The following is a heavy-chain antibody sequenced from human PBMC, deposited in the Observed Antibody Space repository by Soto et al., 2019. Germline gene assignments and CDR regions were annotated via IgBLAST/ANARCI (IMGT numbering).Heavy chain of an antibody. D-gene: IGHD5-12*01. CDR1: GFSLDTGGLG. Sequence: SGPTLVNPTQTLTLTCTFSGFSLDTGGLGVGWIRQPPGKALEWLALIYWDGDKRYSPSLKSRLSITKDTSNNQVVLTMTNVGPVDTATYFCAHIDPEIVTVGGHGGFDYWGQGTLVTVSS. V-gene: IGHV2-5*02. J-gene: IGHJ4*02. CDR2: IYWDGDK. CDR3: AHIDPEIVTVGGHGGFDY.